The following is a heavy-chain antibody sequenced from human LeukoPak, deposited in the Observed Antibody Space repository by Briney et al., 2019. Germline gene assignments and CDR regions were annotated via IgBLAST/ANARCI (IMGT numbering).Heavy chain of an antibody. D-gene: IGHD6-19*01. CDR3: AKDLEEQWLVLDY. V-gene: IGHV3-30*18. J-gene: IGHJ4*02. CDR2: ISYDGSNK. Sequence: PGGSLRLSCAASGFTFSSYGMHWVRQAPGKGLEWVAVISYDGSNKYYADSVKGRFTISRDNSKNTLYLQMNSLRAEDTAVYYCAKDLEEQWLVLDYWGQGTLVTVSS. CDR1: GFTFSSYG.